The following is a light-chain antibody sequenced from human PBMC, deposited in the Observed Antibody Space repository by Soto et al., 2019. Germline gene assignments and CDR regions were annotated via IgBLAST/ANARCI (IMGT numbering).Light chain of an antibody. J-gene: IGLJ3*02. CDR1: RSNIGRNS. Sequence: QSVLTQPPSASGTPGQRVAISCSGSRSNIGRNSVNWYQQLPGTAPKLLTYKDNQRPSGVPDRFSGSKSGTSASLAISGLQSEDEADYYCASWDASLNAWVFGGGTQLTVL. CDR2: KDN. CDR3: ASWDASLNAWV. V-gene: IGLV1-44*01.